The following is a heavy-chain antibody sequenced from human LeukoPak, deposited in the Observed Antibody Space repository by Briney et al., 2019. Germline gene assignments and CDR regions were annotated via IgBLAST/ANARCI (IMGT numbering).Heavy chain of an antibody. V-gene: IGHV1-2*06. CDR3: ARVSGRSGPFEY. CDR1: GYTFTGYY. D-gene: IGHD3-3*01. CDR2: IDPDGGGT. J-gene: IGHJ4*02. Sequence: GASVKVSCKASGYTFTGYYMHWVRQAPGQGLEWMGRIDPDGGGTNYAQMFQGRVTMTRDTSISTAYMELSSLRSDDTAIYYCARVSGRSGPFEYWGQGTLVTVSS.